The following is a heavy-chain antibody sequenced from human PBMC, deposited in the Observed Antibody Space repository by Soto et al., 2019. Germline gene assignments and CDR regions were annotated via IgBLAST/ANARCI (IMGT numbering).Heavy chain of an antibody. CDR1: GGSISSYY. D-gene: IGHD3-10*01. CDR3: AREGRLLWFGDYYYYGMDV. Sequence: SSETLSLTCTVSGGSISSYYWSWIRQPPGKGLEWIGYIYYSGSTNYNPSLKSRVTISVDTSKNQFSLKLSSVTAADTAVYYCAREGRLLWFGDYYYYGMDVWGQGTTVTVS. J-gene: IGHJ6*02. CDR2: IYYSGST. V-gene: IGHV4-59*01.